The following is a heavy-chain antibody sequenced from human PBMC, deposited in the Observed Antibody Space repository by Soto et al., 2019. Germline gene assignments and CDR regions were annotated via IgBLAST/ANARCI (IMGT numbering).Heavy chain of an antibody. CDR3: ARYTGWFDH. J-gene: IGHJ5*02. Sequence: QVQLAQSGGEVKKPGASVQVSCKASGYTFSDYGITWVRLAPGRGLEGVGWISADNGKTNYAQKFEGRLTLTRDTSTATAIMELRSLTSDDSAVYYCARYTGWFDHWGQGTPVIVTS. CDR2: ISADNGKT. V-gene: IGHV1-18*04. D-gene: IGHD2-8*02. CDR1: GYTFSDYG.